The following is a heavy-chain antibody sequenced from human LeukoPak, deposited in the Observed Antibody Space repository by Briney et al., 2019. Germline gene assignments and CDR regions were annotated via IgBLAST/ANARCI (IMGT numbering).Heavy chain of an antibody. D-gene: IGHD6-13*01. CDR3: SRGVGLFSSSRYEDDY. CDR2: IIPIFGTA. J-gene: IGHJ4*02. V-gene: IGHV1-69*05. CDR1: GGTFSSYA. Sequence: SVKVSCKASGGTFSSYAISWVRQAPGQGLEWMGGIIPIFGTANYAQKFQGRVTITTDESTSTAYMELSSLRSEDTAVYYCSRGVGLFSSSRYEDDYWGQGTLVTVSS.